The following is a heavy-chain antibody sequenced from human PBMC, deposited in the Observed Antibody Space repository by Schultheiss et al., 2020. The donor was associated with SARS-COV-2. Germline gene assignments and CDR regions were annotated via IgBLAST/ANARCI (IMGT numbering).Heavy chain of an antibody. CDR2: INPSGGST. J-gene: IGHJ4*02. V-gene: IGHV1-46*01. CDR1: GYTFTSYY. D-gene: IGHD6-19*01. Sequence: ASVKVSCKASGYTFTSYYMHWVRQAPGQGLEWMGIINPSGGSTSYAQKFQGRVTMTRDTSISTAYMELSRLRSDDTAVYYCARDLGSSAWYRNAFDSWGQGTLV. CDR3: ARDLGSSAWYRNAFDS.